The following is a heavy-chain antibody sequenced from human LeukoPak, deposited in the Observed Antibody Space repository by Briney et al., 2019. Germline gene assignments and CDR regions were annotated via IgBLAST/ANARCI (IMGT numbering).Heavy chain of an antibody. Sequence: GGSLRLSCAASGFTFDDYAMHWVRHAPGKGLEWVSGISWNSGSIGYADSVKGRFTISRDNAKNSLYLQMNSLRAEDTALYYCVQGYCSSTSCYTYYFDYWGQGTLVTVSS. J-gene: IGHJ4*02. CDR3: VQGYCSSTSCYTYYFDY. CDR1: GFTFDDYA. V-gene: IGHV3-9*01. D-gene: IGHD2-2*02. CDR2: ISWNSGSI.